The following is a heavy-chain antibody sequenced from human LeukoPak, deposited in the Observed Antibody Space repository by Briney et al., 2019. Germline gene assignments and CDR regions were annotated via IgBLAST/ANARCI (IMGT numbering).Heavy chain of an antibody. CDR3: ARGLPELQTYYDFWSGYYFPHGGALSY. D-gene: IGHD3-3*01. CDR2: ISPTGSTT. CDR1: GFSFSGHW. V-gene: IGHV3-74*01. J-gene: IGHJ4*02. Sequence: GGSLRLSCTASGFSFSGHWMHWARQLPGKGLVWVSRISPTGSTTSYADSVKGRFTVSRDNAKNSLYLQMNSLRAEDTALYYCARGLPELQTYYDFWSGYYFPHGGALSYWGQGTLVTVSS.